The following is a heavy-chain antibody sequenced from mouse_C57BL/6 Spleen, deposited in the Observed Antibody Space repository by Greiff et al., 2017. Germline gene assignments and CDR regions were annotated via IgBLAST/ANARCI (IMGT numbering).Heavy chain of an antibody. CDR3: TRGNWDEEDAMDY. Sequence: EVQGVESGEGLVKPGGSLKLSCAASGFTFSSYAMSWVRQTPEKRLEWVAYISSGGDYIYYADTVKGRFTISRDNARNTLYLQMSSLKSEDTAMYYCTRGNWDEEDAMDYWGQGTSVTVSS. CDR1: GFTFSSYA. D-gene: IGHD4-1*01. V-gene: IGHV5-9-1*02. CDR2: ISSGGDYI. J-gene: IGHJ4*01.